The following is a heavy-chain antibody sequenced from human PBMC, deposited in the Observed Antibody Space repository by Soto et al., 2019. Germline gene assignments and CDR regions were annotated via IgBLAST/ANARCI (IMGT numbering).Heavy chain of an antibody. V-gene: IGHV4-30-4*01. CDR3: AREIKNLTNAWYFDL. Sequence: QVQLQESGPGLVKPSETLSLTCTVSGGSISGGVHSWSWIRQPPGKGLEWIGLFFDRGSTYYNPSLMSRLTISVDTTKKQFSLRLSSVTAADTAVYYCAREIKNLTNAWYFDLWGRGTLVTVSS. CDR1: GGSISGGVHS. D-gene: IGHD2-8*01. J-gene: IGHJ2*01. CDR2: FFDRGST.